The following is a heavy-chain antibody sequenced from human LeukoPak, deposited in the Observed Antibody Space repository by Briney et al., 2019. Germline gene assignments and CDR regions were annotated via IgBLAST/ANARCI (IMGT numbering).Heavy chain of an antibody. V-gene: IGHV1-69*04. D-gene: IGHD3-10*01. J-gene: IGHJ6*02. Sequence: PGRSLRLSCTASGFTFGDHAISWVRQAPGQGLEWMGRIIPIFGIANYAQKFQGRVTITADKSTSTAYMELSSLRSEDTAVYYCARDFVTEGSGGYYYYGMDVWGQGTTVTVSS. CDR3: ARDFVTEGSGGYYYYGMDV. CDR1: GFTFGDHA. CDR2: IIPIFGIA.